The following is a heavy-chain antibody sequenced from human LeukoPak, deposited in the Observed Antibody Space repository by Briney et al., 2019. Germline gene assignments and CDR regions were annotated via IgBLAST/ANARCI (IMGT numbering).Heavy chain of an antibody. D-gene: IGHD2-15*01. Sequence: TGGSLRLSCGASGFTFSSYWMSWVRQAPGKGLEWVANIKQDGSEKYYVDSVKGRFTISRDNAKNSLYLQMNGLRAEDTAVYYCATQRGDSSGGSCYRDFDYWGQGTLVTVSS. CDR1: GFTFSSYW. V-gene: IGHV3-7*05. CDR2: IKQDGSEK. J-gene: IGHJ4*02. CDR3: ATQRGDSSGGSCYRDFDY.